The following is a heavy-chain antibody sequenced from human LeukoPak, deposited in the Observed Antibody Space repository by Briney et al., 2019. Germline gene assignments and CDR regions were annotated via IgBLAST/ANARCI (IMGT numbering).Heavy chain of an antibody. CDR1: GYTFTSYG. CDR3: ARDPLGGAVGDNWFDP. J-gene: IGHJ5*02. CDR2: ISAYNGNT. Sequence: ASVKVSCKASGYTFTSYGISWVRQAPGQGLEWMGWISAYNGNTNYAQKLQGRVTMTTDTSTSTAYMELRSLRSDDTAVYYCARDPLGGAVGDNWFDPWGQGTLVTVSS. D-gene: IGHD3-16*01. V-gene: IGHV1-18*04.